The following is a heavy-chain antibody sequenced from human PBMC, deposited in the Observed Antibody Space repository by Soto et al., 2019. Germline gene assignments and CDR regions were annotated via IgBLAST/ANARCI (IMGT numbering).Heavy chain of an antibody. D-gene: IGHD4-17*01. J-gene: IGHJ4*02. CDR3: VSQRTTVPTQAYFDY. Sequence: NPSETLSLTGTVSGGSVTNSSYYWGGIRQSPGKGLEWIGSVYYRGRSYSKSSVKSRVTISVDTSKNRFSLSLNSVTASDTAVYFCVSQRTTVPTQAYFDYWGPGALVTVSS. CDR2: VYYRGRS. V-gene: IGHV4-39*01. CDR1: GGSVTNSSYY.